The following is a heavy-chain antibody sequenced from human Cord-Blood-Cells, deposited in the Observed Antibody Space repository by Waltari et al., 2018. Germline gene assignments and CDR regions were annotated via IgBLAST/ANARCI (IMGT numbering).Heavy chain of an antibody. CDR2: IGSSSSYI. CDR3: ARSYYYGSGSYRY. D-gene: IGHD3-10*01. CDR1: GFTFSSYS. J-gene: IGHJ4*02. Sequence: EVQLVESGGGLVKPGGSLRLSCAASGFTFSSYSMNWVRQAPGKGLEWCSSIGSSSSYIYYADSVKGRFTIARDNAKNALYLQMNSLRAEDMAVYYCARSYYYGSGSYRYWGQGTLVTVSS. V-gene: IGHV3-21*01.